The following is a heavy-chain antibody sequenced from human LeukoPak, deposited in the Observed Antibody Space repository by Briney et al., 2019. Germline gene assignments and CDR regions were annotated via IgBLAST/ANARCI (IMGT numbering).Heavy chain of an antibody. CDR1: GFTFDYYV. J-gene: IGHJ6*03. V-gene: IGHV3-9*01. CDR2: LNWNSGSI. Sequence: PGRSLRLSCAASGFTFDYYVMHWVRHPPGKGLEWVSGLNWNSGSIVYAASVKGRFTISRDNDKNSLNLQMNSLRAEDTALYYCSKGMGQFYYYYYMDVWGKGTTVTVSS. CDR3: SKGMGQFYYYYYMDV. D-gene: IGHD3-16*01.